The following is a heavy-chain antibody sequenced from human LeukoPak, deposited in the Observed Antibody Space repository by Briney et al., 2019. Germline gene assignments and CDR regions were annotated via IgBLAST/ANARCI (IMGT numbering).Heavy chain of an antibody. V-gene: IGHV3-13*05. Sequence: GGSLRLSCAASGFTFSSYDMHWVRQATGKGLVWVSAIGTAGDPYYPGSVKGRFTISRENAKNSLYLQMNSLRAGDTAVYYCLAVAGTVNYWGQGTLVTVSS. CDR1: GFTFSSYD. J-gene: IGHJ4*02. CDR3: LAVAGTVNY. CDR2: IGTAGDP. D-gene: IGHD6-19*01.